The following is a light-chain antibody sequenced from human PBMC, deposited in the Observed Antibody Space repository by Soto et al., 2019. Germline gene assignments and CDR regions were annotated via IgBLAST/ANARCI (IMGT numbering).Light chain of an antibody. V-gene: IGKV3-11*01. CDR2: DAS. CDR3: QQRSNWPPYT. J-gene: IGKJ2*01. CDR1: QSVSSY. Sequence: EIVLTQSPATLSLSPGESATLSCRASQSVSSYLAWYQPKPGQAPRLLIYDASNRATGIPARFSGSGSGTDFTLTISSREPEDYAVYYCQQRSNWPPYTLGQGTKLEIK.